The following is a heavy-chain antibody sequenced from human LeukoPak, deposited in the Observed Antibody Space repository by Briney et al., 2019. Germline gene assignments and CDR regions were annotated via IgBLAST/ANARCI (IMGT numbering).Heavy chain of an antibody. Sequence: GGSLRLSCAASGFTFSDYYMSWVRQAPGKGLEWVSGISDSGSSTVYADSVKGRFTISRDNSKNTLYLQMNILRAEDTAVYYCAKDRGSGSGNYTWGIFDCWGQGALVTVSS. V-gene: IGHV3-23*01. CDR1: GFTFSDYY. CDR3: AKDRGSGSGNYTWGIFDC. J-gene: IGHJ4*02. D-gene: IGHD3-10*01. CDR2: ISDSGSST.